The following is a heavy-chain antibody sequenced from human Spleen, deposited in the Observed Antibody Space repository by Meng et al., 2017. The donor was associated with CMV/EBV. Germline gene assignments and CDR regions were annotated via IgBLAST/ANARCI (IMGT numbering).Heavy chain of an antibody. D-gene: IGHD2-2*01. CDR2: IMPVLGIA. CDR3: ARQPYCSSASCYGNWYSDL. J-gene: IGHJ2*01. Sequence: SVKVSCKASGGTLSSYTISWVRQAPGQGLEWMGRIMPVLGIANYAQKFLGRVTITADTSTSTAYMEMSSLRSEDTAVYYCARQPYCSSASCYGNWYSDLWGRGTLVTVSS. CDR1: GGTLSSYT. V-gene: IGHV1-69*02.